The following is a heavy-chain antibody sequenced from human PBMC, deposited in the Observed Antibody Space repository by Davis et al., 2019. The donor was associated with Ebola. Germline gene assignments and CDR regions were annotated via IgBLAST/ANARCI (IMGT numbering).Heavy chain of an antibody. CDR3: ARDLTYSSSPYLEY. V-gene: IGHV3-20*01. CDR2: INWDGGDT. Sequence: PGGSLRLSCAASGFTFDAYGMSWVRQAPGKGLEWVSTINWDGGDTAYADSVKGRFTISRDNAKNSLYLQMNSLRAEDTGFYHCARDLTYSSSPYLEYWGQGTLVTVSS. J-gene: IGHJ4*02. CDR1: GFTFDAYG. D-gene: IGHD6-6*01.